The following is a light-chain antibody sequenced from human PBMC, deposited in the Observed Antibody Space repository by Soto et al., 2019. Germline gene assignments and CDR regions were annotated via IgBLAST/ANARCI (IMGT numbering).Light chain of an antibody. CDR2: ANI. Sequence: QSVLTQPPSVSGAPGQRVTISCTGSSSNIGADYDIHWYQHLPGTAPKLLIYANINRPSGVPDRFSGSKSGTSASLAITGLRAEDEADYYCQSYDNILSGPLFGGGTKLTVL. CDR3: QSYDNILSGPL. V-gene: IGLV1-40*01. J-gene: IGLJ3*02. CDR1: SSNIGADYD.